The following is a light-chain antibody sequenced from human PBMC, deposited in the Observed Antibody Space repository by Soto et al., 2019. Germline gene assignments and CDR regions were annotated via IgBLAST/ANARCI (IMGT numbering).Light chain of an antibody. Sequence: EIVLTQSPATLSLSPGEGATLSCRASQSIGTYLAWYQHKPGQAPRLLIFDASNRATGIPARFSGSGSGTDFTLTISSLEPEDFAVYYCQQRGNWPSFGGGTKVDIK. CDR2: DAS. CDR3: QQRGNWPS. J-gene: IGKJ4*01. CDR1: QSIGTY. V-gene: IGKV3-11*01.